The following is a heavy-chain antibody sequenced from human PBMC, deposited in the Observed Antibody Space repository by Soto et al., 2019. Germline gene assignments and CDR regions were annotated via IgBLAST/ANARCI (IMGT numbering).Heavy chain of an antibody. V-gene: IGHV1-2*02. CDR1: GYTFTDYH. D-gene: IGHD1-26*01. J-gene: IGHJ4*02. CDR2: IIPSSGST. Sequence: ASVKVSCQASGYTFTDYHMHWLRQAPGQGVEWMGWIIPSSGSTNYAQKFQGRVTLTRDTSITTAYMELSRLTSDDTAVYYCARDQYSGSFLYWGQGTLGTV. CDR3: ARDQYSGSFLY.